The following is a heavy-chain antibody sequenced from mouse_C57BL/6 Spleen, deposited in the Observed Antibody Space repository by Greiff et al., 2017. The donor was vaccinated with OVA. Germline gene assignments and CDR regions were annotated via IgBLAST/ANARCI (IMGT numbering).Heavy chain of an antibody. J-gene: IGHJ3*01. CDR2: IYPGSGNT. CDR1: GYSFTSYY. CDR3: ARAYYDYDVFAY. Sequence: VQLVESGPELVKPGASVKISCKASGYSFTSYYIHWVKQRPGQGLEWIGWIYPGSGNTKYNEKFKGKATLTADTSSSTAYMQLSSLTSEDSAVYYCARAYYDYDVFAYWGQGTLVTVSA. V-gene: IGHV1-66*01. D-gene: IGHD2-4*01.